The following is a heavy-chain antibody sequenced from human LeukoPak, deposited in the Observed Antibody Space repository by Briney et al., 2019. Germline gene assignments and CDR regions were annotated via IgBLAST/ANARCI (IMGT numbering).Heavy chain of an antibody. J-gene: IGHJ3*02. V-gene: IGHV4-30-2*01. D-gene: IGHD6-13*01. CDR3: ARDGYDAFDI. CDR2: IYHSGST. CDR1: GGSISSGGYS. Sequence: SQTLSLTCAVSGGSISSGGYSWSWIRQPPGKGLEWIGYIYHSGSTYYNPSLKSRVTMSVDTSKNQFSLKLSSVTAADTAVYYCARDGYDAFDIWGQGTMVTVSS.